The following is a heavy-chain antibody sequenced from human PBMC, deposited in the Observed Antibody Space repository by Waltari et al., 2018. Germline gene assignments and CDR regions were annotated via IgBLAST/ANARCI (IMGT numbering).Heavy chain of an antibody. D-gene: IGHD4-17*01. CDR3: VTGLTTVTAKDYFDH. CDR1: GLAFSHYL. J-gene: IGHJ4*02. V-gene: IGHV3-7*01. Sequence: EVQLVESGGGSVQPGGSLRLSCAASGLAFSHYLMNGGRQAPGKGLEWVANIKQDGSEKNYVDSVEGRFSISRDNAQNSLYLQMNSLRAEDTAIYYCVTGLTTVTAKDYFDHWGQGALVTVS. CDR2: IKQDGSEK.